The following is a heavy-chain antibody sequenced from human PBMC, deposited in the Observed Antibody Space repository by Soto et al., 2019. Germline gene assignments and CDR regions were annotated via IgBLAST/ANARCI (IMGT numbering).Heavy chain of an antibody. J-gene: IGHJ6*02. CDR3: ARDKRVVVVAATTSNYYYYYGMDV. CDR1: GFTVSSNY. CDR2: IYSGGST. Sequence: GGSLRLSCAASGFTVSSNYMSWVRQAPGKGLEWVSVIYSGGSTYYADSVKGRFTISRDNSKNTLYLQMNSLRAEDTAVYYCARDKRVVVVAATTSNYYYYYGMDVWGQGTTVTVSS. V-gene: IGHV3-66*01. D-gene: IGHD2-15*01.